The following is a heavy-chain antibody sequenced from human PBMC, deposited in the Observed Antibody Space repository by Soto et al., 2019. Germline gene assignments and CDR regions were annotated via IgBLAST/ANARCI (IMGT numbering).Heavy chain of an antibody. J-gene: IGHJ6*03. D-gene: IGHD3-3*01. CDR1: GGSISSYY. CDR2: IYYSGST. CDR3: ARSYYDFWSGYSPHYYMDV. V-gene: IGHV4-59*08. Sequence: SSETLSLTCTVSGGSISSYYWSWIRQPPGKGLEWIGYIYYSGSTNYNPSLKSRVTISVDTSKNQFSLKLSSVTAADTAVYYCARSYYDFWSGYSPHYYMDVWGKGTTVTVSS.